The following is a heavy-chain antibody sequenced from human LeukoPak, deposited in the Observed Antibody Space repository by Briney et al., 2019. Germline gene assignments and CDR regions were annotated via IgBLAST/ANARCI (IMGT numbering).Heavy chain of an antibody. Sequence: PSETLSLTCTVSGGSISSSSYYWGWIRQPPGKGLEWIGRIYYSGSTYYNPSLKSRVTISVDTSKNQFSPKMSSVTAADTAVFYCARAAANYYDSSGFRVTAFDIWGQGTMVTVSS. V-gene: IGHV4-39*07. D-gene: IGHD3-22*01. CDR1: GGSISSSSYY. J-gene: IGHJ3*02. CDR3: ARAAANYYDSSGFRVTAFDI. CDR2: IYYSGST.